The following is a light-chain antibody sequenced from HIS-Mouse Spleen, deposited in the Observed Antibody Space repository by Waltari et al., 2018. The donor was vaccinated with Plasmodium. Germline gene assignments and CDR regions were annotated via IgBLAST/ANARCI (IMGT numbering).Light chain of an antibody. Sequence: EIVLTQSPATMSLSPGERATLPCRASQSVSSYLAWYQQQPGQAPRLLIYDASNRATGIPARFSGSGSGTDFTLTISSLEPEDFAVYYCQQRSNWPRVLTFGGGTKVEIK. V-gene: IGKV3-11*01. J-gene: IGKJ4*01. CDR1: QSVSSY. CDR3: QQRSNWPRVLT. CDR2: DAS.